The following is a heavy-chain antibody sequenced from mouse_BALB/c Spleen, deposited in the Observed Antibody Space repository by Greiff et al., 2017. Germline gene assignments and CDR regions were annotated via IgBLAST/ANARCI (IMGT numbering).Heavy chain of an antibody. CDR3: APLYDYDDAWFAY. D-gene: IGHD2-4*01. V-gene: IGHV1-9*01. J-gene: IGHJ3*01. CDR2: ILPGSGST. CDR1: GYTFSSYW. Sequence: QVQLQQSGAELMKPGASVKISCKATGYTFSSYWIEWVKQRPGHGLEWIGEILPGSGSTNYNEKFKGKATFTADTSSNTAYMQLSSLTSEDSAVYYCAPLYDYDDAWFAYWGQGTLVTVSA.